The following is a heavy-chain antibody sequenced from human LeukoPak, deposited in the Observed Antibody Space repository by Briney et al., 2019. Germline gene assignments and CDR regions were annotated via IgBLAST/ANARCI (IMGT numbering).Heavy chain of an antibody. CDR1: GFTFRSYD. V-gene: IGHV3-30*02. Sequence: GGSLRLSCATSGFTFRSYDMHWVRQAPGKGLEWVTFIRYDASSKNYADSVQGRFTISRDNSKNTLYLQMTSLRAEDTAVYYCAKRPPGSSLDYWGQGTLVTVSS. J-gene: IGHJ4*02. CDR3: AKRPPGSSLDY. D-gene: IGHD3-10*01. CDR2: IRYDASSK.